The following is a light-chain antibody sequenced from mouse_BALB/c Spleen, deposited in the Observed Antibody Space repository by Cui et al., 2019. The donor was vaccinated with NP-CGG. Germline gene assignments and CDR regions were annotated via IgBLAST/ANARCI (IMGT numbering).Light chain of an antibody. CDR3: ALWYSNHWV. V-gene: IGLV1*01. CDR2: GTN. CDR1: PGAVTTNNY. J-gene: IGLJ1*01. Sequence: QPVVPEESALTTSPGETVTLTCRSSPGAVTTNNYANWVQEKPDHLFTGLIGGTNNRAPGVPARFSGSLIGDKAALTITGAQTEDEAIYFCALWYSNHWVFGGGTKLTVL.